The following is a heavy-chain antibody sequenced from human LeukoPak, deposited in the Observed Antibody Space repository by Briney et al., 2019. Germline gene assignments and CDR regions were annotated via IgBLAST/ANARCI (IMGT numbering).Heavy chain of an antibody. V-gene: IGHV3-21*01. D-gene: IGHD2-2*01. J-gene: IGHJ6*03. CDR1: GFTFSSYS. Sequence: GGSLRLSCAASGFTFSSYSMNWVRQAPGKGLEWVSSISSSSYIYYADPVKGRFTISRDNAKNSLYLQMNSLRAEDTAVYYCAREAIIVVVPAAKYYYMDVWGKGTTVTVSS. CDR3: AREAIIVVVPAAKYYYMDV. CDR2: ISSSSYI.